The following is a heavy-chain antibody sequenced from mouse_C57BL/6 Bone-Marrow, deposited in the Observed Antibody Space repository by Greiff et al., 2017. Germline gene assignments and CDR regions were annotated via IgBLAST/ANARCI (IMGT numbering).Heavy chain of an antibody. V-gene: IGHV3-6*01. D-gene: IGHD2-5*01. CDR2: ISYDGST. J-gene: IGHJ4*01. CDR3: AREDSNYEAMDD. CDR1: GYSITSGYY. Sequence: VQLQQSGPGLVKPSQSLSLTCSVTGYSITSGYYWNWIRQFPGNKLEWMGYISYDGSTNYNPSLKNRISITRDTSKNQFFLKLNSVTTEDTATYYCAREDSNYEAMDDWGQGTSVTVSS.